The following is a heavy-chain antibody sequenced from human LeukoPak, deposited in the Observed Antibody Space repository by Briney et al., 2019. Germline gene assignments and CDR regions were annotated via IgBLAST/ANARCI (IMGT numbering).Heavy chain of an antibody. CDR2: MNPNSGNT. V-gene: IGHV1-8*01. J-gene: IGHJ6*03. CDR1: GYTFTSYD. CDR3: ARAGGTNGVDDYMDV. Sequence: ASVKVSCKASGYTFTSYDINWVRQATGQGLEWMGWMNPNSGNTGYAQKFQGRVTMTRNTSISTAYMELSSLSSEDTAVYYCARAGGTNGVDDYMDVWGKGTTVTVSS. D-gene: IGHD2-8*01.